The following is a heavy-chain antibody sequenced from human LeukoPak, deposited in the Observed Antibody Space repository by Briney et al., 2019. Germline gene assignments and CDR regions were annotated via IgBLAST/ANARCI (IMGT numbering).Heavy chain of an antibody. J-gene: IGHJ4*02. V-gene: IGHV4-34*01. CDR3: ASSLRYFDWSPIN. CDR1: GGSFSGYY. Sequence: MASETLSLTCAVYGGSFSGYYWSWIRQPPGKGLEWIGEINHSGSTNYNPSLKSRVTISVDTSKNQFSLKLSSVTAADTAVYYCASSLRYFDWSPINWGQGTLVTVSS. CDR2: INHSGST. D-gene: IGHD3-9*01.